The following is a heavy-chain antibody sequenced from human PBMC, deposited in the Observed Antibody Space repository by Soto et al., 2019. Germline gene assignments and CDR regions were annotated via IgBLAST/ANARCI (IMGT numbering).Heavy chain of an antibody. CDR1: GFTVSNHY. D-gene: IGHD3-10*01. V-gene: IGHV3-53*04. CDR2: IYSDDRT. J-gene: IGHJ6*02. Sequence: PGGSLRLSCAASGFTVSNHYMNWVRQAPGKGLEWVSVIYSDDRTYYADSVKGRFSISRHNSKNTLYLQMNSLRLEDTAVYYCASSRDYHYGTDVWGQGTTVTV. CDR3: ASSRDYHYGTDV.